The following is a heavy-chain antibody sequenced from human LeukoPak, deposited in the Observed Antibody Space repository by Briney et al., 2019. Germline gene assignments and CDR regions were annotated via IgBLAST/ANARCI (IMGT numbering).Heavy chain of an antibody. V-gene: IGHV4-30-2*01. CDR1: GGSISSGGYY. CDR2: IYHSGST. Sequence: SQTLSLTCTVSGGSISSGGYYWSWIRQPPGKGLEWIGYIYHSGSTYYNPSLKSRVTISVDRSKNQFSLKLSSVTAADTAVYYCARGPRLGWFDPWGQGTLVTVSS. CDR3: ARGPRLGWFDP. D-gene: IGHD7-27*01. J-gene: IGHJ5*02.